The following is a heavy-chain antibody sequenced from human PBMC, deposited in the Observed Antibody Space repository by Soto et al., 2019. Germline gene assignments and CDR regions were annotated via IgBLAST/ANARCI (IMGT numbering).Heavy chain of an antibody. Sequence: GGSLRLSCAASGFTFSSYWMHWVRQAPGKGLVWVSRINSDGSSTSYADSVKGRFTISRDNAKNTLYLQMNSLRAEDTAVYYCARDTYGSGLYAFYYYYYGMDVWGQGTTVTVSS. D-gene: IGHD3-10*01. CDR1: GFTFSSYW. CDR3: ARDTYGSGLYAFYYYYYGMDV. J-gene: IGHJ6*02. CDR2: INSDGSST. V-gene: IGHV3-74*01.